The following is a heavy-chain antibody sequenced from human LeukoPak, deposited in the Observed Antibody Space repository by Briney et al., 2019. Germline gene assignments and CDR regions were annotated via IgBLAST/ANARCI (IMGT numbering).Heavy chain of an antibody. D-gene: IGHD1-26*01. CDR1: GGSFSGYY. CDR2: INHSGST. V-gene: IGHV4-34*01. J-gene: IGHJ5*02. CDR3: ARDRSGSYFTWFDP. Sequence: KTSETLSLTCAVYGGSFSGYYWSWIRQPPGKGLEWIGEINHSGSTNYNPSLKSRVTISVDTSKNQFSLKLSSVTAADTAVYYCARDRSGSYFTWFDPWGQGTLVTVSS.